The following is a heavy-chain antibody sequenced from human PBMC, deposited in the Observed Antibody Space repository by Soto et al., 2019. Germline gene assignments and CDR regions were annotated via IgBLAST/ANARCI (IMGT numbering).Heavy chain of an antibody. CDR1: GASITQYY. J-gene: IGHJ4*02. V-gene: IGHV4-59*05. CDR2: VYYTGST. CDR3: SPGSGYIPGVRPTPYYVDF. D-gene: IGHD6-25*01. Sequence: QVQLQESGPGLVKPSETLSLTCTVSGASITQYYWTSIRQPPGQGPEWFGRVYYTGSTDYNPSLESQVVLSLDASRSQLSLTLTPVSAADTAVYYCSPGSGYIPGVRPTPYYVDFWGQGTLVTVSS.